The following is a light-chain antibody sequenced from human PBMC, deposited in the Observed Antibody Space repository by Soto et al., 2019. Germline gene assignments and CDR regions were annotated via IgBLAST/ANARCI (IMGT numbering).Light chain of an antibody. CDR1: QSIRSW. CDR2: DAS. V-gene: IGKV1-5*01. CDR3: QQYNSHWT. Sequence: DIQMTQSPSTLSASVGDRVTITCRASQSIRSWLAWYQQKPGKAPKLLIYDASSLGSGVPSRFSGSASGTEFTITISSRQPDDFATYYCQQYNSHWTFGQGTRVDIK. J-gene: IGKJ1*01.